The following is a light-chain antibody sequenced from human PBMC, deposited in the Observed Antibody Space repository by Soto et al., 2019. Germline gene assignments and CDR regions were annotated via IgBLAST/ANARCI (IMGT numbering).Light chain of an antibody. CDR3: SSYTSSSTLV. J-gene: IGLJ2*01. V-gene: IGLV2-14*01. Sequence: QSALTQPASVSGSPGQSSTISCTGTSSDVGGYNYVSWYQQHPGKAPKLMIYDVSNRPSGVSNRFSGSKSGNTASLTISGLQAEDEADYYCSSYTSSSTLVFGGGNKVTVL. CDR1: SSDVGGYNY. CDR2: DVS.